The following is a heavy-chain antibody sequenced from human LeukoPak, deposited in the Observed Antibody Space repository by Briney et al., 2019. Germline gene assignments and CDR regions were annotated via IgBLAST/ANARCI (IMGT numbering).Heavy chain of an antibody. V-gene: IGHV3-43*02. CDR1: GFTFDDYA. Sequence: GGSLRLSCAASGFTFDDYAMHWVRQAPGKGLEWGSLISGDGGSTYYADSVKGRFTISRDNSKNSLYLQMNSLRTEDTALYYCAKEGDYYGSGSYGYWGQGTLVTVSS. D-gene: IGHD3-10*01. CDR3: AKEGDYYGSGSYGY. CDR2: ISGDGGST. J-gene: IGHJ4*02.